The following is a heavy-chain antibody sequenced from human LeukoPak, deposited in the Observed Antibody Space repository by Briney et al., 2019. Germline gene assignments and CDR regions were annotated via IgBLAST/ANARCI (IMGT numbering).Heavy chain of an antibody. D-gene: IGHD3-22*01. Sequence: GGSLRLSCAASGFTFSTYYMSWVGQAPGTGGEGVANIKQDGSEKYYVDSVKGRFTISRDNAQNSLYLQMNSLRAEDTAVYYCARADISGYYYPWGQGTLVTVSS. CDR2: IKQDGSEK. V-gene: IGHV3-7*04. CDR1: GFTFSTYY. CDR3: ARADISGYYYP. J-gene: IGHJ5*02.